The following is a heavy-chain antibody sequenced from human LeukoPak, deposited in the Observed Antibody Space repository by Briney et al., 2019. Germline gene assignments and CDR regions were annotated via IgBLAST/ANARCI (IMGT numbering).Heavy chain of an antibody. D-gene: IGHD6-13*01. J-gene: IGHJ4*02. Sequence: GRSLRLSCAASGFTFSSYAMHWVRQAPGEGLEWVAVISYDGSNKYYADSVKGRFTISRDNSKNTLYLQMNSLRAEDTAVYYCARDRRSRPIDYWGQGTLVTVSS. CDR1: GFTFSSYA. V-gene: IGHV3-30-3*01. CDR2: ISYDGSNK. CDR3: ARDRRSRPIDY.